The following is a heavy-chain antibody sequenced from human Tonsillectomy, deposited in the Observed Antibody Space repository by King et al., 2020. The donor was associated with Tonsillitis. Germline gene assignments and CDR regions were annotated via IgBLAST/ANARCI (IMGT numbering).Heavy chain of an antibody. CDR1: GGSISSSSCY. Sequence: QLQESGPGLVKPSETLSLTCTVSGGSISSSSCYWGWIRQPPGKWLEWIGCIYYSGSTYYNPSLRSRVTISVDTSKNLFSLKLRSVTAADTAVYYCARRLYDSSGYYSWYFDLWGRGTLVTVSS. J-gene: IGHJ2*01. D-gene: IGHD3-22*01. CDR3: ARRLYDSSGYYSWYFDL. CDR2: IYYSGST. V-gene: IGHV4-39*01.